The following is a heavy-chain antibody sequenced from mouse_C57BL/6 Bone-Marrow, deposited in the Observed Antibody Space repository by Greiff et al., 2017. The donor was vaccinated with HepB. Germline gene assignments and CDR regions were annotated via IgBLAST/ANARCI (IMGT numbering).Heavy chain of an antibody. D-gene: IGHD1-1*01. V-gene: IGHV1-14*01. J-gene: IGHJ2*01. CDR3: ARSRTVVATRYYFDY. CDR1: GYTFTSYV. Sequence: VQLQQSGPELVKPGASVKMSCKASGYTFTSYVMHWVKQKPGQGLEWIGYIYPYNDGTKYNEKFKGKATLTSDKSSSTAYMELSSLTSEDSAVYYCARSRTVVATRYYFDYWGQGTTLTVSS. CDR2: IYPYNDGT.